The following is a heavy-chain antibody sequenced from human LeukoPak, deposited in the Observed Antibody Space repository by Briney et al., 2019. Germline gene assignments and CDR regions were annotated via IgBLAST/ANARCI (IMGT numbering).Heavy chain of an antibody. D-gene: IGHD6-13*01. J-gene: IGHJ4*02. Sequence: GGSLRLSCAASGFTFSSHAMHWVRQAPGKGLEWVAVISYDGSNKYYADSVKGRFTISRDNSKNTLYLQMNSLRAEDTAVYYCARDRTPTGIAAAGYFDYWGQGTLVTVSS. CDR3: ARDRTPTGIAAAGYFDY. CDR1: GFTFSSHA. V-gene: IGHV3-30-3*01. CDR2: ISYDGSNK.